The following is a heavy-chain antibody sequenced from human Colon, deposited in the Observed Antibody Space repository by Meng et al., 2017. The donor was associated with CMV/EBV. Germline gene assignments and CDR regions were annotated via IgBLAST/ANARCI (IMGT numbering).Heavy chain of an antibody. Sequence: GESLKISCAASGFSFRDFAMTWVRQAPGKGPEWVSVILTGRGGTHYVDSVKGRFTVSRDDSKSTMYLQMNSLRGDDTAVYYCSSWAPGWGQGTLVTVSS. CDR2: ILTGRGGT. V-gene: IGHV3-23*03. D-gene: IGHD3-16*01. CDR1: GFSFRDFA. CDR3: SSWAPG. J-gene: IGHJ4*02.